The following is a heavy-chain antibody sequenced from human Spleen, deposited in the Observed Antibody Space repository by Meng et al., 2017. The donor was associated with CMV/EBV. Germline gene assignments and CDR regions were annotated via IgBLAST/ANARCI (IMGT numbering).Heavy chain of an antibody. CDR3: AIAVAGVSSRYGMDV. V-gene: IGHV4-59*01. J-gene: IGHJ6*02. CDR1: GGSISDYY. Sequence: SETLSLTCTVSGGSISDYYWTWIRQPPGKGLEWIGYIYYSGNTNYSPSLKSRVTISVDTSKNQFSLRLNSVTAADTAVYYCAIAVAGVSSRYGMDVWGQGTTVTVSS. D-gene: IGHD6-19*01. CDR2: IYYSGNT.